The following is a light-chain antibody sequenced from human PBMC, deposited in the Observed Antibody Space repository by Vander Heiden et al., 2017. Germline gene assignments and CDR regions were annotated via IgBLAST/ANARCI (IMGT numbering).Light chain of an antibody. CDR1: SSDVGGYNY. Sequence: QSALTQPRPVSGSPGQSATISCTGTSSDVGGYNYVSWYQQHPGKAPKLVINDVSKRPSGVPDRFSGSKSGNTASLTISGHQAEDEGDYYCCSYAGSVFGGGTKLTVL. J-gene: IGLJ2*01. CDR2: DVS. CDR3: CSYAGSV. V-gene: IGLV2-11*01.